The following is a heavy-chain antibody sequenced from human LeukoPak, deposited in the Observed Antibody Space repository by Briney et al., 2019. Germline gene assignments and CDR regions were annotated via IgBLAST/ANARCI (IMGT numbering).Heavy chain of an antibody. CDR2: IHYSGST. CDR1: GGSISSYY. D-gene: IGHD3-10*01. J-gene: IGHJ5*02. Sequence: SETLSLTCTVSGGSISSYYWSWIRQPPGKGLEWIGYIHYSGSTSYNPSLKSRVTISVDTSKNQFSLKLSSVTAADTAVYYCARVGSYITMVRGLSRWFDPWGQGTLVTVSS. V-gene: IGHV4-59*01. CDR3: ARVGSYITMVRGLSRWFDP.